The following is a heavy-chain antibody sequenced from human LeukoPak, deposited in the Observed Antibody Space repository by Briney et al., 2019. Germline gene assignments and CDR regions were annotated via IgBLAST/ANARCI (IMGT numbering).Heavy chain of an antibody. Sequence: GGSLRLSCAASGFTFSGYGMHWVRQAPGKGLEWVTFIQFDGSRKSYSDSVKGRFTISRDNSKNTLYLQMNSLRAEDTAVYYCASRFGVPPGYMDVWGKGTTVTVSS. V-gene: IGHV3-30*02. CDR2: IQFDGSRK. J-gene: IGHJ6*03. CDR3: ASRFGVPPGYMDV. CDR1: GFTFSGYG. D-gene: IGHD3-3*01.